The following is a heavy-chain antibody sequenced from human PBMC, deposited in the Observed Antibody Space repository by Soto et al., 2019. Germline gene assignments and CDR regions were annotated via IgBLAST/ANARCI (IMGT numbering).Heavy chain of an antibody. CDR3: ARGMNRYSSSSLSYYYYGMDV. Sequence: ASVKVSCKASGYTFTGYYMHWVRQAPGQRLEWMGWINPNSGGTNYAQKFQGWVTMTRDTSISTAYMELSRLRSDDTAVYYCARGMNRYSSSSLSYYYYGMDVWGQGTTVTVSS. J-gene: IGHJ6*02. V-gene: IGHV1-2*04. CDR1: GYTFTGYY. CDR2: INPNSGGT. D-gene: IGHD6-6*01.